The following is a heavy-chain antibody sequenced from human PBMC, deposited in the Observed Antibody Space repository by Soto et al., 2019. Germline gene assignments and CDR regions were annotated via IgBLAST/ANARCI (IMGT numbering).Heavy chain of an antibody. D-gene: IGHD6-25*01. Sequence: QVPLVQSGAEVKRTESAVKVSCKASVDTFAGYAINWVRQAPGQGLEWIGGINPLFGTSNYAQSFHGRVSITADTSTSTSYMELRSLKFDDTGLYFCASRVAASADDAFDTWGQGTMVTVSS. V-gene: IGHV1-69*06. CDR3: ASRVAASADDAFDT. CDR1: VDTFAGYA. J-gene: IGHJ3*02. CDR2: INPLFGTS.